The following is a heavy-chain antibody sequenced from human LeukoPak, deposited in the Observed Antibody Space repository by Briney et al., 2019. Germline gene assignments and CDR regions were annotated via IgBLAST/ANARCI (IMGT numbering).Heavy chain of an antibody. Sequence: GGPLRLSCAASGFTFSSYAMHWVRQAPGKGLEWVAVISYDGSNKYYADSVKGRFTISRDNSKNTLYLQMNSLRAEDTAVYYCARDLRQWLVLGAFDIWGQGTMVTVSS. CDR1: GFTFSSYA. J-gene: IGHJ3*02. D-gene: IGHD6-19*01. CDR2: ISYDGSNK. V-gene: IGHV3-30*01. CDR3: ARDLRQWLVLGAFDI.